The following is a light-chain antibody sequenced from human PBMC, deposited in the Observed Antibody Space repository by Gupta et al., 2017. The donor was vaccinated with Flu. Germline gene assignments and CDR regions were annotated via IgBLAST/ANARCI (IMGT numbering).Light chain of an antibody. V-gene: IGKV3-15*01. Sequence: IEMTQSPATLSVSPGEGATLSCRASQNIGNNVAWYQQKPGQAPRLLIYSASARAPTTPVRFSGRASGTEFSLTISILHSEDFAVYYCQQHDAWRRTFGPGTQMDIK. CDR3: QQHDAWRRT. CDR2: SAS. CDR1: QNIGNN. J-gene: IGKJ2*01.